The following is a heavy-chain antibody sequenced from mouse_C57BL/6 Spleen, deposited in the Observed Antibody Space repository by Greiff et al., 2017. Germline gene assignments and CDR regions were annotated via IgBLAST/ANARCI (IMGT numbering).Heavy chain of an antibody. V-gene: IGHV3-6*01. CDR2: ISYDGSN. D-gene: IGHD2-4*01. CDR1: GYSITSGYY. Sequence: DVQLVESGPGLVKPSQSLSLTCSVTGYSITSGYYWNWIRQFPGNKLEWMGYISYDGSNNYNPSLKNRISITRDTSKNQFFLKLNSVTTEDTATYYCARGDYEFAYWGQGTLVTVSA. J-gene: IGHJ3*01. CDR3: ARGDYEFAY.